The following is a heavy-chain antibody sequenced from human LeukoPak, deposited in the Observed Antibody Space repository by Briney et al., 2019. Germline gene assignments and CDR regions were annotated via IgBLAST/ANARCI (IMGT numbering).Heavy chain of an antibody. CDR2: INPSGGST. CDR1: GGTFSSYA. D-gene: IGHD1-26*01. Sequence: ASVKVSCKASGGTFSSYAISWVRQAPGQGLEWMGIINPSGGSTSYAQKFQGRVTMTRDTSTSTVYMELSSLRSEDTAVYYCARDSPVGATDYWGQGTLVTISS. J-gene: IGHJ4*02. V-gene: IGHV1-46*01. CDR3: ARDSPVGATDY.